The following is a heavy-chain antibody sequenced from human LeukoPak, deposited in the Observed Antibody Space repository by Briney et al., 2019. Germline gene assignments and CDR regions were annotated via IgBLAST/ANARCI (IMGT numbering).Heavy chain of an antibody. Sequence: QPGGSLRLSCAASGFTFSNYSMNWVRQAPGRGLEWVSYISSSSSTIYYADSVKGRFTISRDNAKNSLYLQMNSLRAEDTAVHYCAKDQNKGSSSWYWDWFDPWGQGTLVTVSS. D-gene: IGHD6-13*01. J-gene: IGHJ5*02. CDR2: ISSSSSTI. CDR1: GFTFSNYS. V-gene: IGHV3-48*04. CDR3: AKDQNKGSSSWYWDWFDP.